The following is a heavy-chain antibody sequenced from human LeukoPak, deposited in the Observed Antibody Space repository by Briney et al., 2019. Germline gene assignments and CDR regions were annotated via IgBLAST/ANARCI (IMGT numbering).Heavy chain of an antibody. CDR3: ARSGAYCGGDCYSGY. CDR2: INPSGGST. Sequence: ASVKVSCNASGYTFTSYYMHWVRQAPGQGLEWMGIINPSGGSTSYAQKFQGRVTMTRDTSTSTVYMELSSLRSEDTAVYYCARSGAYCGGDCYSGYWGQGTLVTVSS. V-gene: IGHV1-46*01. CDR1: GYTFTSYY. J-gene: IGHJ4*02. D-gene: IGHD2-21*02.